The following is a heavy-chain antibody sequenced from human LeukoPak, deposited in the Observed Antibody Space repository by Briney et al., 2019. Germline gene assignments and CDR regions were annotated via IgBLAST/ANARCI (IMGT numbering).Heavy chain of an antibody. D-gene: IGHD2-15*01. Sequence: GGSLKLSCAASGFTFSTYWMGWVRQAPGKGLERVANMNQDGTEKCYVDSVKGRFTISRGNAENSLYLQMNSLRAEDTAVYYCARGGSPSFYSYVMDVWGQGTTVTVSS. CDR2: MNQDGTEK. CDR3: ARGGSPSFYSYVMDV. V-gene: IGHV3-7*05. CDR1: GFTFSTYW. J-gene: IGHJ6*02.